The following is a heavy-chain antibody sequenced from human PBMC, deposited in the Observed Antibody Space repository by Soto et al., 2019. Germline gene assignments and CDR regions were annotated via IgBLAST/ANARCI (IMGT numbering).Heavy chain of an antibody. D-gene: IGHD6-19*01. J-gene: IGHJ4*02. CDR1: GDSITSGRW. Sequence: QVQLQESGPGLVKPSGTLSLTCAVSGDSITSGRWWTWVRQPPGKGLEWIGEIYHNGDTNYNTSLKRRVTISVDKSKNHFSLKLNSVTAADTAIYYCGDPPSAFWGQGTLVTVSS. CDR2: IYHNGDT. CDR3: GDPPSAF. V-gene: IGHV4-4*02.